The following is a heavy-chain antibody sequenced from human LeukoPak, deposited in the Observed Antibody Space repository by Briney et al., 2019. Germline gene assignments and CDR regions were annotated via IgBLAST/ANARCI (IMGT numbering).Heavy chain of an antibody. CDR2: ISKSGSTI. Sequence: GGSLRLSCAASGFTFSDYYMTWIRQAPGKGLEWVSYISKSGSTIYYADSVKGRFTMSRDNAKNSLYLQMNSLRAEDTAVYYCAREPRDYYDSSGYYYGPADDYWGQGTLVTVSS. D-gene: IGHD3-22*01. V-gene: IGHV3-11*04. CDR3: AREPRDYYDSSGYYYGPADDY. CDR1: GFTFSDYY. J-gene: IGHJ4*02.